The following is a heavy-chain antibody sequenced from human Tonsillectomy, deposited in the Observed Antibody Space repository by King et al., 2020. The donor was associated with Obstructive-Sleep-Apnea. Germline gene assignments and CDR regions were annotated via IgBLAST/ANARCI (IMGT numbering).Heavy chain of an antibody. J-gene: IGHJ2*01. D-gene: IGHD3-10*01. Sequence: VQLVESGGGVVQPGRSLRLSCAASGFTFSSFAMHWVRQVPGKGLEWVAVISYDGSNKYNADSVKGRFTISRDNSKNMLYLQMNSLRPEDTVVYYCASSGVDYRRYFDLWGRGTLVTVSS. CDR2: ISYDGSNK. CDR3: ASSGVDYRRYFDL. CDR1: GFTFSSFA. V-gene: IGHV3-30*04.